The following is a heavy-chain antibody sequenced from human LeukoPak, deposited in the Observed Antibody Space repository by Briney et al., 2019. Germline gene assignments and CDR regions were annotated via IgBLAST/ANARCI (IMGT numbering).Heavy chain of an antibody. J-gene: IGHJ6*02. Sequence: GGSLRLSCAASGFTFNTFDMHWVRQSTGKGLEWVSTIGTTGDIYYAGSVKGRFTISRENAKSSLYLQMSSLRAADTAVYYCARGGDYYGSGSYPGDGMDVWGQGTTVIVSS. V-gene: IGHV3-13*01. CDR1: GFTFNTFD. CDR2: IGTTGDI. CDR3: ARGGDYYGSGSYPGDGMDV. D-gene: IGHD3-10*01.